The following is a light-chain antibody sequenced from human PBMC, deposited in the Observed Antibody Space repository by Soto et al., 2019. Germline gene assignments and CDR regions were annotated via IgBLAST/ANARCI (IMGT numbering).Light chain of an antibody. CDR2: DAF. CDR1: QNVNTR. J-gene: IGKJ4*01. Sequence: EKVMTQSPATLSVSPGERATLSCRASQNVNTRLAWYQQKPGQAPRLLIFDAFTRATGIPARFSGSASGTEFTLNISSLQSEDSAVYYCQQYDEWPLTFGGGTKVEIK. V-gene: IGKV3-15*01. CDR3: QQYDEWPLT.